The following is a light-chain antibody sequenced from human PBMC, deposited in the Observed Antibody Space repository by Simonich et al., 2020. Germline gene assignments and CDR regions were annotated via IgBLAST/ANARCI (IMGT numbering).Light chain of an antibody. J-gene: IGLJ3*02. CDR3: QVWDSSSDHWV. CDR1: NIGSTS. CDR2: DDS. V-gene: IGLV3-21*03. Sequence: SYVLTQPPSVSVAPGKTARITCGGNNIGSTSVHWYQQKPGQAPVLGGYDDSDRPSGIPARFSGSNSGNTATLTISRVEAGDEADYYCQVWDSSSDHWVFGGGTKLTVL.